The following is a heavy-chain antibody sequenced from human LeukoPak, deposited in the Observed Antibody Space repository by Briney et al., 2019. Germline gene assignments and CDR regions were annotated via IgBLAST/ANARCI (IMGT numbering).Heavy chain of an antibody. V-gene: IGHV3-53*04. Sequence: GGSLRLSCAASGFTVSSNYMSWVRQTPGKGLEWVSVIYSGGSTYYADSVKGRFTISRHNSKNTLYLQMNSLRAEDTAVYYCARDWSSGWSDYWGQGTLVTVSS. J-gene: IGHJ4*02. CDR3: ARDWSSGWSDY. D-gene: IGHD6-19*01. CDR2: IYSGGST. CDR1: GFTVSSNY.